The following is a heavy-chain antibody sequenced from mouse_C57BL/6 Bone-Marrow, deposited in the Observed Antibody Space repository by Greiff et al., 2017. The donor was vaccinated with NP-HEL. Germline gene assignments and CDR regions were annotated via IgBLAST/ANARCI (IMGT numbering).Heavy chain of an antibody. CDR1: GYAFSSSW. J-gene: IGHJ3*01. CDR2: IYPGDGDT. V-gene: IGHV1-82*01. D-gene: IGHD4-1*01. Sequence: LVESGASVKISCKASGYAFSSSWMNWVKQRPGKGLEWIGRIYPGDGDTNYNGKFKGKATLTADKSSSTAYMQLSSLTSEDSAVYFCARRGLGLESWFAYWGQGTLVTVSA. CDR3: ARRGLGLESWFAY.